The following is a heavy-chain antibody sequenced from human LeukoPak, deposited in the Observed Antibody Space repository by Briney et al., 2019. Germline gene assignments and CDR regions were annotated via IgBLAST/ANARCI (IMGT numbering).Heavy chain of an antibody. CDR1: GGSFSGYY. J-gene: IGHJ4*02. CDR3: ARGRVAARRAIDY. D-gene: IGHD6-6*01. CDR2: INHSGST. Sequence: PSETLSLTCAVYGGSFSGYYWSWIRQPPGKGLEWIGEINHSGSTNYNPSLKSRVTISVDTSKNQFSLKLSSVTAADTAVHYCARGRVAARRAIDYWGQGTLVTVSS. V-gene: IGHV4-34*01.